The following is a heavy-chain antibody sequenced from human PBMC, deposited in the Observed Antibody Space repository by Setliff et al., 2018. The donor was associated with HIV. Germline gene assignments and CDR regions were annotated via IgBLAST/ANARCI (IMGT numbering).Heavy chain of an antibody. CDR1: GGTFTNYY. CDR3: ARGEGYSSGWFKYYYKALDV. D-gene: IGHD6-19*01. V-gene: IGHV1-46*01. Sequence: GASVKVSCKASGGTFTNYYMHWVRQAPGQGLEWMGVINPTGHSTTYAQKFQGRVTITADISTRTAYMELSSLTSDDTAVYHCARGEGYSSGWFKYYYKALDVWGQGTTVTVSS. CDR2: INPTGHST. J-gene: IGHJ6*02.